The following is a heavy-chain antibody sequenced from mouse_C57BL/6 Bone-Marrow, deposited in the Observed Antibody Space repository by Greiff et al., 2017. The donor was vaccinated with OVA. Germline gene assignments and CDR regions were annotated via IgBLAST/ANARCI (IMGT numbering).Heavy chain of an antibody. D-gene: IGHD1-1*01. CDR3: ATYGSSPFDY. J-gene: IGHJ2*01. Sequence: DVKLQESGPELVKPGDSVKISCKASGYSFTGYFMNWVMQSHGKSLEWIGRINPYNGDTFYNQKFKGKATLAVDKSSSTAHMELRSLTSEDSAVYYCATYGSSPFDYWGQGTTLTVSS. V-gene: IGHV1-20*01. CDR1: GYSFTGYF. CDR2: INPYNGDT.